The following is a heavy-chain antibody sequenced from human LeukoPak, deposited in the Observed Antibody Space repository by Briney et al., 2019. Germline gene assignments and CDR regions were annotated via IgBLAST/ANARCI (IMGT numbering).Heavy chain of an antibody. CDR1: GFTFSSYA. CDR3: ARGGSSGLFDY. D-gene: IGHD6-19*01. Sequence: GGSLRLSCAASGFTFSSYAMSWVRQAPGKGLEWVSSISSSSSYIYYADSVKGRFTISRDNAKNSLYLQMNSLRAEDTAVYYCARGGSSGLFDYWGQGTLVTVSS. CDR2: ISSSSSYI. J-gene: IGHJ4*02. V-gene: IGHV3-21*01.